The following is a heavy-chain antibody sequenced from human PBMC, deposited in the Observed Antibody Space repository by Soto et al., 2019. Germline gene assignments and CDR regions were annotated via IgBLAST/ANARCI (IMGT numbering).Heavy chain of an antibody. CDR2: ISGSGGST. Sequence: GGSLRLSCAASGFTFSSYAVSRVRQAPGKGLEWVSAISGSGGSTYYADSVKGRFTISRDNSKNTLYLQMNSLRAEDTAVYYCAKAPGVAVTTYWYFDLWGRGTLVTVSS. J-gene: IGHJ2*01. CDR3: AKAPGVAVTTYWYFDL. CDR1: GFTFSSYA. D-gene: IGHD4-17*01. V-gene: IGHV3-23*01.